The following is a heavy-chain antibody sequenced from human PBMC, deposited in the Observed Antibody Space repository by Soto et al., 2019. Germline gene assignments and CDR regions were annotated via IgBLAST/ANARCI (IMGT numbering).Heavy chain of an antibody. CDR2: IHYSGST. J-gene: IGHJ5*02. D-gene: IGHD1-26*01. CDR3: ARDHRLLVGVNRWGPAIWFDP. CDR1: GGSIRSGDYY. Sequence: QVQLQESGPGLVEPSQTLSLTCTVSGGSIRSGDYYLTWIRQLPGMGLEWIGYIHYSGSTYYNPSLKSRVTIPVDTSKNQFSLKLSSVTAADTAVYYCARDHRLLVGVNRWGPAIWFDPWGQGTLVTVSS. V-gene: IGHV4-31*03.